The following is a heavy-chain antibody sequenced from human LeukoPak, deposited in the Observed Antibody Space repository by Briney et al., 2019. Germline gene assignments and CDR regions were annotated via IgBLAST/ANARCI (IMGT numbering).Heavy chain of an antibody. J-gene: IGHJ3*02. CDR2: INPNSGGT. D-gene: IGHD6-13*01. V-gene: IGHV1-2*02. CDR3: ARGSELVHTDAFDI. CDR1: GYTFTGYY. Sequence: ASVTVSCKASGYTFTGYYMHWVRQAPGQGLEWMGWINPNSGGTNYAQKFQGRVTMTRDTSISTAYMELSSLRSEDTAVYYCARGSELVHTDAFDIWGQGTMVTVSS.